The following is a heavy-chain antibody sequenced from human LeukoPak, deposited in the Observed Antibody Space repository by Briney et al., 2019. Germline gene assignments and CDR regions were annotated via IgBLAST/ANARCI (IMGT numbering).Heavy chain of an antibody. Sequence: ASVKLSCKTSGYTFTTYYIHWVRQAPGQGLEWLGITNPSGGTTTYAQKFQGRVTMTRDTSTSTAYMELNTLRSEDTAVYYCARGSNYYYDVTADYPRYWGQGTLVTVSS. V-gene: IGHV1-46*01. CDR1: GYTFTTYY. CDR2: TNPSGGTT. CDR3: ARGSNYYYDVTADYPRY. D-gene: IGHD3-22*01. J-gene: IGHJ4*02.